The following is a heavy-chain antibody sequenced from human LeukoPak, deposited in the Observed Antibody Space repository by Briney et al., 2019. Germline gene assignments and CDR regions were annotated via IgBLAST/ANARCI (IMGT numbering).Heavy chain of an antibody. CDR2: TSTSGSTM. CDR1: GFTFSDYY. J-gene: IGHJ3*02. D-gene: IGHD7-27*01. V-gene: IGHV3-11*04. CDR3: ARPSANWGSGGAFDI. Sequence: PGGSLRLSCAASGFTFSDYYMSWIRQAPGKGLEWVSYTSTSGSTMYYSDSVKGRFTISRDNAKNSLFLQMNSLRAEDTALYYCARPSANWGSGGAFDIWGQGTMVTVSS.